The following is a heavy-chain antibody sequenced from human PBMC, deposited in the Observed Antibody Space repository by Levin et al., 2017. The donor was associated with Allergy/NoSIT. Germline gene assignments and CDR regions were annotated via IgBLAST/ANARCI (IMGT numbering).Heavy chain of an antibody. CDR1: GYTFTNYA. Sequence: ASVKVSCKASGYTFTNYAMNWVRQAPGQGLEWMGWINTNTGNPTYAQGFTGRFVFSLDTSVSTAFLQISSLKADDTAVYYCARGTTVTRFDPWGQGTLVTVSS. CDR3: ARGTTVTRFDP. D-gene: IGHD4-17*01. V-gene: IGHV7-4-1*02. J-gene: IGHJ5*02. CDR2: INTNTGNP.